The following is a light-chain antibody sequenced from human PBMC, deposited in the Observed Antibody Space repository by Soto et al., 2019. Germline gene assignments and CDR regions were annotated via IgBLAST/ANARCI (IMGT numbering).Light chain of an antibody. J-gene: IGKJ2*01. Sequence: EVVLTQSPGTLSLSPGERATLSCRASQSVSKNYFAWYQQKPGHAPRLLIFGSSDRSTGIPDRFSGSGSGTDFPLTISRLEPEDFAVYYCQQYGSSPQYTFGQGTKLEIK. CDR1: QSVSKNY. CDR2: GSS. V-gene: IGKV3-20*01. CDR3: QQYGSSPQYT.